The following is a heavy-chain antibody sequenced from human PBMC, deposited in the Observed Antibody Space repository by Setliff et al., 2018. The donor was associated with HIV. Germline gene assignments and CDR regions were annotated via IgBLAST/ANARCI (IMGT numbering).Heavy chain of an antibody. Sequence: SVKVSCKASGGTFRNYAISWVRQAPGQGLEWMGGIIPIFGSTKYAQKFQDRVTITADESTSTAYMELTSLRSEDTAVYYCVRSLRYCSGGGCSSDWVYDAFDIWGQGTMVTVSS. CDR1: GGTFRNYA. V-gene: IGHV1-69*13. CDR2: IIPIFGST. J-gene: IGHJ3*02. D-gene: IGHD2-15*01. CDR3: VRSLRYCSGGGCSSDWVYDAFDI.